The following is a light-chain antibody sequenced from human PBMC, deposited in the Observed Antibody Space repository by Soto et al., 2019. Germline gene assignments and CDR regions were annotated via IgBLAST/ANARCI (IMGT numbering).Light chain of an antibody. J-gene: IGKJ2*01. CDR2: WSS. CDR3: QQYYSTPYT. V-gene: IGKV4-1*01. CDR1: QSVLYSSNNKNY. Sequence: DIVMTQSPDSLAVSLGERATINCKSSQSVLYSSNNKNYLTWYQQKPGQPPKLLIYWSSTRKSGVPDRFSGSGSGTDFTLTISSLQAEDVEVYYCQQYYSTPYTFGQGTKLEIK.